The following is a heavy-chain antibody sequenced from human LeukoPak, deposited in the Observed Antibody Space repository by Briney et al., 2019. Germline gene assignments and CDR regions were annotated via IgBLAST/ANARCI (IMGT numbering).Heavy chain of an antibody. CDR2: VSTDGSSP. Sequence: GGSLRLSCEASGFTFASYWMHWVRQAPGKGLVWVSRVSTDGSSPYYADSVKGRFTVSRDNAKNTVYLQMNSLSAEDTAVYYCARGRSGSYGFFDYWSLGNLVTVSS. CDR1: GFTFASYW. D-gene: IGHD3-10*01. V-gene: IGHV3-74*01. CDR3: ARGRSGSYGFFDY. J-gene: IGHJ4*02.